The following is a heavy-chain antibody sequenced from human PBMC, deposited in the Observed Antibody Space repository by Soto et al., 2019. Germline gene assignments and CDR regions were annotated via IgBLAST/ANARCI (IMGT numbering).Heavy chain of an antibody. D-gene: IGHD4-17*01. Sequence: PGGSLRLSCVVSGSTCDEHAMHWVRQVPGEGLEWVSCLCGKGDSKGYADSVKGRFTISKDNAKSSLYLQMHRLRVEDTAVYYCVKDMTPGGADVWGQGTTVTVSS. CDR3: VKDMTPGGADV. V-gene: IGHV3-9*01. CDR2: LCGKGDSK. CDR1: GSTCDEHA. J-gene: IGHJ6*02.